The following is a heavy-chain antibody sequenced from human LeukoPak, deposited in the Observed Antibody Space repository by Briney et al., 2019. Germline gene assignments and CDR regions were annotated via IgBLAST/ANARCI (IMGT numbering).Heavy chain of an antibody. CDR1: GGSISSSSYY. Sequence: SETLSLTCTVSGGSISSSSYYWGWIRQPPGKGLEWIGSIYYSGSTYYNPSLKSRVTISVDTSKNQFSLKLSSVTAADTAVYYCARLGDYGGNELFDYWGQGTLVTVSS. J-gene: IGHJ4*02. CDR2: IYYSGST. V-gene: IGHV4-39*01. D-gene: IGHD4-23*01. CDR3: ARLGDYGGNELFDY.